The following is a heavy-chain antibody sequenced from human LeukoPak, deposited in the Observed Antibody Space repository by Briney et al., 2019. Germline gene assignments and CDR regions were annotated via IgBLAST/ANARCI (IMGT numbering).Heavy chain of an antibody. V-gene: IGHV4-39*01. CDR1: GGSISNSYY. J-gene: IGHJ4*02. Sequence: SETLSLTCTVSGGSISNSYYWGWIRQPPGKGLEWIGSIYYSGSTDYTPSLKSRVTIFVDTSKNQFSLKLSSVTAADTAVYYCARRRSGSYHYWGQGTLVTVSS. D-gene: IGHD1-26*01. CDR2: IYYSGST. CDR3: ARRRSGSYHY.